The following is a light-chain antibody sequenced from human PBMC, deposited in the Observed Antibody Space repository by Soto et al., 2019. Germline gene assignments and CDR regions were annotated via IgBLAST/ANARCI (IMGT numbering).Light chain of an antibody. CDR3: QQYDNRPLT. CDR2: DAS. J-gene: IGKJ3*01. CDR1: QGIRND. V-gene: IGKV1-33*01. Sequence: DIHVTQSPAYVSASVGDRVTITCRASQGIRNDLGWYQQKPGKAPKLLIYDASTLDTGIPSRFSGSGSGTDFTFTISSLQPEDIATYYCQQYDNRPLTFGPGTKVDIK.